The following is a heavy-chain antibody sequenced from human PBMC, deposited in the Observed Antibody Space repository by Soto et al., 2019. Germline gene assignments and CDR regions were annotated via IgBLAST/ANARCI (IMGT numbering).Heavy chain of an antibody. V-gene: IGHV1-3*01. CDR1: GYTFTSYA. CDR3: ARSNWTSRSAWFDP. CDR2: INAGNGST. J-gene: IGHJ5*02. D-gene: IGHD1-1*01. Sequence: ASVKVSCKASGYTFTSYAMHWVRQAPGQRLEWMGWINAGNGSTKYSQKFQGRVTMTRDTSASTAYMELSSLRSEDTAVYYCARSNWTSRSAWFDPWGQGTLVTVSS.